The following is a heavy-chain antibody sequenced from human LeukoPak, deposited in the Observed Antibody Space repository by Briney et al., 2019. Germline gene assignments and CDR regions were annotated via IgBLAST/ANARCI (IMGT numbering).Heavy chain of an antibody. Sequence: GGSLRLSCAASGFTFSTYGMTWVRQAPGKGLEWISYISSSSDSIKYADSVKGRFTSSRDNAKNSLYLQKNSLRAEDTAVYYCARGRGLDYWGQGTLVTVSS. V-gene: IGHV3-48*04. J-gene: IGHJ4*02. CDR1: GFTFSTYG. D-gene: IGHD3-10*01. CDR2: ISSSSDSI. CDR3: ARGRGLDY.